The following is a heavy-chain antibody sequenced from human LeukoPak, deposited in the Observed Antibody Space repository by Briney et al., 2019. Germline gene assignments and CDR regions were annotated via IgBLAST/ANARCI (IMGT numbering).Heavy chain of an antibody. J-gene: IGHJ4*02. CDR2: IYYSGST. CDR1: GGSISSGGYY. D-gene: IGHD3-3*01. V-gene: IGHV4-31*03. Sequence: SQTLSLTCTVSGGSISSGGYYWSWIRQHPGKGLEWIGYIYYSGSTYYNPSLKSRVTISVDTSKNQFSLKLSSVTAADTAVYYCARRPGGPSDFWSGYYAGPFFDYWGQGTLVTVSS. CDR3: ARRPGGPSDFWSGYYAGPFFDY.